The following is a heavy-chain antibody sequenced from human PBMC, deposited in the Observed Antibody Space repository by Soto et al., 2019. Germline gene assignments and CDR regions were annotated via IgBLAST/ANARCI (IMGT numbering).Heavy chain of an antibody. CDR3: SREDSSGGLDP. Sequence: QVQLVQSGAEVKKPGASVKVSCKASGYTFTGYYMHWVRQAPGQGLEWMGWMNPNSGNTGYAQKFQGRFTMTRNTSINTAYLELSSLRSEDTAVYFCSREDSSGGLDPWGQGTLVTVSS. V-gene: IGHV1-8*02. J-gene: IGHJ5*02. CDR2: MNPNSGNT. D-gene: IGHD3-22*01. CDR1: GYTFTGYY.